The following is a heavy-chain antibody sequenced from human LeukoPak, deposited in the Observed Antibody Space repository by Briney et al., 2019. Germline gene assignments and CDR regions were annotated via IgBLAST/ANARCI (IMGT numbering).Heavy chain of an antibody. Sequence: GASVKVSCKASGHTFTVYYTHWVRQAPGQGLEWMGWITLNSGDTKYAQKFQGRVTMTSDTSITTAYMELSRLKFDDTAMYYCAREGELGLNDWGQGTLVTVSS. CDR2: ITLNSGDT. CDR1: GHTFTVYY. V-gene: IGHV1-2*02. D-gene: IGHD7-27*01. CDR3: AREGELGLND. J-gene: IGHJ4*02.